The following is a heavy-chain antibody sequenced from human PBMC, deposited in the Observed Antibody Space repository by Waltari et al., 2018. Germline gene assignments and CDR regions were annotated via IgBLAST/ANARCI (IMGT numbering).Heavy chain of an antibody. V-gene: IGHV3-21*01. Sequence: VQLVESGGGLVKPGGSWRLSCEASAFTSSGYSMNWVRQAPGKGLEWVSSISGDSRFIYYADSVNGRFTISSDDAKNSLYLQMNSLRVEDTAVYYCARDRRGYFDYWGPGTLVSVSS. J-gene: IGHJ4*02. CDR3: ARDRRGYFDY. CDR2: ISGDSRFI. D-gene: IGHD3-16*01. CDR1: AFTSSGYS.